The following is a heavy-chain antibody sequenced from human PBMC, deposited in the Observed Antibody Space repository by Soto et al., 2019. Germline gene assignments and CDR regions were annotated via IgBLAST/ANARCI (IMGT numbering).Heavy chain of an antibody. CDR1: GFTFDDFA. CDR3: VKGRGSYEVKFGMDV. V-gene: IGHV3-9*01. D-gene: IGHD6-25*01. J-gene: IGHJ6*02. Sequence: PGGSLRLSCAASGFTFDDFAMHWVRQAPGKGLEWVSGVDWNSGSTAYADSVKGRFTISRDNARNSLYLQMNSLRAEDTALYYCVKGRGSYEVKFGMDVWGQGTTVTAP. CDR2: VDWNSGST.